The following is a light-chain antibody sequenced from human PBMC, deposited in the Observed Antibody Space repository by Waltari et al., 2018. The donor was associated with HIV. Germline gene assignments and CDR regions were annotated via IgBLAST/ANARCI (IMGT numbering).Light chain of an antibody. Sequence: QSMLTQPPSASRTPGQRVTIPCSGSSSNIGRNTVNGYQQLPGTAPKLLIYSSNHRPSWVLDRFSVSMSGTSASLAIIGFQSEDEADYYCTPWDDSLNGRVFGGGTKLTVL. CDR3: TPWDDSLNGRV. J-gene: IGLJ3*02. CDR2: SSN. V-gene: IGLV1-44*01. CDR1: SSNIGRNT.